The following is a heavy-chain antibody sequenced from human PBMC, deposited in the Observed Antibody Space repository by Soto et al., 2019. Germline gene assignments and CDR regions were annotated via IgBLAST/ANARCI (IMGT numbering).Heavy chain of an antibody. J-gene: IGHJ5*02. Sequence: GESLKISCKGSGYSFTSYWIGWVRQMPGKGLEWMGIIYPSDSDTRYSPSFPGQVTISADKSISTAYLQWSSLNASDTAMYYCARSPEGSGVSVDPWGQGTLVTVSS. CDR1: GYSFTSYW. CDR3: ARSPEGSGVSVDP. V-gene: IGHV5-51*01. CDR2: IYPSDSDT. D-gene: IGHD3-10*01.